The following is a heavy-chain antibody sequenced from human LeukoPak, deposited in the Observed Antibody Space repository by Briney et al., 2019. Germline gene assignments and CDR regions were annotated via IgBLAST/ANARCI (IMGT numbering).Heavy chain of an antibody. CDR2: IIPIFGTA. CDR3: AAERDRHHQIDY. J-gene: IGHJ4*02. Sequence: GASVKVSCKASGGTFSSYAISWVRQAPGQGLEWMGGIIPIFGTANYAQKFQGRVTITADESTSTAYMELSSLRSEDTAVYYCAAERDRHHQIDYWGQGTLVTVSS. V-gene: IGHV1-69*13. CDR1: GGTFSSYA.